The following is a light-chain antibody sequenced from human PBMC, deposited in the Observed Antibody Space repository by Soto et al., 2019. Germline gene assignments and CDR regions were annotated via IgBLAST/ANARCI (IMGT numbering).Light chain of an antibody. CDR3: CSYAGGSALNYV. CDR2: EGS. V-gene: IGLV2-23*01. CDR1: SSDVRSYNL. Sequence: QSVLTQPASVSGSPGQSMTISCTGISSDVRSYNLVSWYQQHPGKAPKVMIYEGSKRPSGVSSRFSGSQSGNTASLTISGLQAEDEADYYCCSYAGGSALNYVFGTGTKVTVL. J-gene: IGLJ1*01.